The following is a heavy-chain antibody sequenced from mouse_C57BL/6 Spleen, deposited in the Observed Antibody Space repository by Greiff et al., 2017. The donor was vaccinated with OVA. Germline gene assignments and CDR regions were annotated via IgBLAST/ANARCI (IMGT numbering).Heavy chain of an antibody. D-gene: IGHD3-3*01. J-gene: IGHJ2*01. Sequence: EVKLMESGGGLVKPGGSLKLSCAASGFTFSDYGMHWVRQAPEKGLEWVAYISSGSSTIYYADTVKGRFTISRDNAKNTLFLQMTSLGSEDTAMYYCARGGTDYWGQGTTLTVSS. CDR2: ISSGSSTI. CDR1: GFTFSDYG. CDR3: ARGGTDY. V-gene: IGHV5-17*01.